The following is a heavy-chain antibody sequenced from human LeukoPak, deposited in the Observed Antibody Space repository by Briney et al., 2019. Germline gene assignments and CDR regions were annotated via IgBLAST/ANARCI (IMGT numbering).Heavy chain of an antibody. CDR3: AKDRRGHNWFDP. CDR2: ISYDGSNK. Sequence: GGPLRLSCAASGFTFSSYVMLWVRPAPGKGLPWVAVISYDGSNKYYADSVKGRFTISRDNSKNTLYLQMNSLRAEDTAVYYCAKDRRGHNWFDPWGQGTLVTVSS. J-gene: IGHJ5*02. CDR1: GFTFSSYV. V-gene: IGHV3-30*18.